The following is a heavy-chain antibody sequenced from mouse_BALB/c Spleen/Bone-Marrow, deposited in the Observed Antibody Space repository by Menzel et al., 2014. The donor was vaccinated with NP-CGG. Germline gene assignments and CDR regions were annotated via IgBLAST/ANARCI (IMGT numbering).Heavy chain of an antibody. CDR1: GFNIKDTY. V-gene: IGHV14-3*02. D-gene: IGHD1-1*01. CDR3: ASYYYGSSLFAY. J-gene: IGHJ3*01. Sequence: VQLVESGAELVKPGASVKLSCTASGFNIKDTYMHWVKQRPEQGLEWIGRIDPANGNTKYDPKFQGKATITADTSSNTAYLQLSSLTSEDTAVYYCASYYYGSSLFAYWGQGTLVTVSA. CDR2: IDPANGNT.